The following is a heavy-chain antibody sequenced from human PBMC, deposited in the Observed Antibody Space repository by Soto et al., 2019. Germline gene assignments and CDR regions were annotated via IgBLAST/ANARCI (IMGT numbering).Heavy chain of an antibody. V-gene: IGHV4-39*01. CDR3: ARQRTSVVTQAYFDV. CDR2: IYYSGST. D-gene: IGHD2-21*02. CDR1: GDSISSRSYY. Sequence: SETLSLTCTVTGDSISSRSYYWGWIRQPPGKGLEWIGSIYYSGSTYNNPSLRSRVSMSIDTSKDQFSLKLKSVTAADTALYFCARQRTSVVTQAYFDVWGQGSLVTVSS. J-gene: IGHJ4*02.